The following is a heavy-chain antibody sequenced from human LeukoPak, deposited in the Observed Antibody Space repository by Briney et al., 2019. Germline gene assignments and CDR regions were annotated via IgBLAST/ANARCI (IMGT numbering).Heavy chain of an antibody. V-gene: IGHV3-21*01. CDR2: ISSSSSYI. D-gene: IGHD3-22*01. J-gene: IGHJ4*02. Sequence: PGGSLRLSCAASGFTFSSYAMHWVRQAPGKGLEWVSSISSSSSYIYYADSVKGRFTISRDNAKNSLYLQMNSLRAEDTAVYYCARAVYDSSSSFDYWGQGTLVTVSS. CDR3: ARAVYDSSSSFDY. CDR1: GFTFSSYA.